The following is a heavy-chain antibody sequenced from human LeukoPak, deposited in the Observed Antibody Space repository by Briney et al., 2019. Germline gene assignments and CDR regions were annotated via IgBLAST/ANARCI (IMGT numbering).Heavy chain of an antibody. Sequence: TSETLSLTCRVSDYYINNGYYWGWIRQPPGKGLEWIGSIYHSGNTYYNPSLKSRVTISVDTSKNQFSLKLGSVTPADTAMYYCARADYSSTWSHYYYYMDVWDKGTTVTVSS. J-gene: IGHJ6*03. D-gene: IGHD6-13*01. CDR3: ARADYSSTWSHYYYYMDV. V-gene: IGHV4-38-2*02. CDR1: DYYINNGYY. CDR2: IYHSGNT.